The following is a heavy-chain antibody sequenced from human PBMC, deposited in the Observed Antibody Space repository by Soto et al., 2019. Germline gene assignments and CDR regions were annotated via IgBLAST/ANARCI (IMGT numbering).Heavy chain of an antibody. J-gene: IGHJ5*02. CDR1: GGSISSGAYS. Sequence: PSETLSLTCTVSGGSISSGAYSWSWIRLPPGKRLEWIGYIYHRGTSHYNPSLKSRVTMSVDRSKNQFSLNLRSVTAADTAVYYCARNLDYGRSAGTNWLDPCGQGPLVTVSS. CDR3: ARNLDYGRSAGTNWLDP. CDR2: IYHRGTS. D-gene: IGHD2-15*01. V-gene: IGHV4-30-2*01.